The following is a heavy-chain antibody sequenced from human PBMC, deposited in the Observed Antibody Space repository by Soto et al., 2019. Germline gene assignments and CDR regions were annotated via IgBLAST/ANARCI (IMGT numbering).Heavy chain of an antibody. V-gene: IGHV3-23*01. Sequence: EVQLLASGGGLVQPGGSRRLSCAASGFTFSNYAMTWVRQAPGLGLEWVSSISGSGGSTYYEYSVKGRFPISRDNSKDTVYLQMNSLRAEDTALYYCETRAYCLSADTREDYFDMDVWGQGTTVTVSS. CDR3: ETRAYCLSADTREDYFDMDV. CDR2: ISGSGGST. CDR1: GFTFSNYA. D-gene: IGHD2-21*01. J-gene: IGHJ6*02.